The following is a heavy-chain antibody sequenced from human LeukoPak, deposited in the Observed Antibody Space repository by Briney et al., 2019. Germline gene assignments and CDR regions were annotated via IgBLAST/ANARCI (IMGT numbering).Heavy chain of an antibody. CDR2: ISADNGNT. V-gene: IGHV1-18*01. CDR1: GYTFTNYG. CDR3: ARCLSGSYFLPLDY. D-gene: IGHD1-26*01. Sequence: GASVKVSCKASGYTFTNYGISWVRQAPGQGLEWMGWISADNGNTNYAQKLQGRVTMTTDTSTNTAYMELRSLRSDDTAMYYCARCLSGSYFLPLDYWGQGTLVTVSS. J-gene: IGHJ4*02.